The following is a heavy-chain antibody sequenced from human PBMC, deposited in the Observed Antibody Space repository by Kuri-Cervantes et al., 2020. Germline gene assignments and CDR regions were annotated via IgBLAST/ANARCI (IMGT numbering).Heavy chain of an antibody. Sequence: ESLKISCAVYGGSFSGYYWSWIRRPPGKGLEWIGEINHSGSTNYNPSLKSRVTISVDTSKNQFSLKLSSVTAADTAVYYCARGRGKGRGGQYYMDVWGKGTTVTVSS. CDR3: ARGRGKGRGGQYYMDV. D-gene: IGHD3-16*01. CDR1: GGSFSGYY. J-gene: IGHJ6*03. CDR2: INHSGST. V-gene: IGHV4-34*01.